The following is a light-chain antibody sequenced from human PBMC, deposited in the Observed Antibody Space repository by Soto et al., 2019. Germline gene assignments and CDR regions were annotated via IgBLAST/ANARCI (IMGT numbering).Light chain of an antibody. CDR1: SGHSSYA. J-gene: IGLJ2*01. Sequence: QAVLTQSPSASASLGASVKLTCTLSSGHSSYAIAWHQQQPEKGPRYLMKLSSDGSHSKGDGIPDRFSGSSSGAERYLTISSLKSEDEADDYCQTWDTGARVVFGGGTKLTVL. CDR3: QTWDTGARVV. V-gene: IGLV4-69*01. CDR2: LSSDGSH.